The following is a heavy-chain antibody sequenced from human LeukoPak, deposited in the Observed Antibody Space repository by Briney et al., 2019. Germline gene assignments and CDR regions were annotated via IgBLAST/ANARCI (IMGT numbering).Heavy chain of an antibody. D-gene: IGHD1-26*01. CDR1: GFTLSTNA. V-gene: IGHV3-23*01. J-gene: IGHJ4*02. CDR3: AKDVGKWESLHFFDY. CDR2: ISGSGAST. Sequence: LAGGSLRLSCLTSGFTLSTNAMSWVRQAPGKGLEWISGISGSGASTYYADSVKGRFTISRDDSRNTLYLQMNSLRGDDTAVYYCAKDVGKWESLHFFDYWGQGTLVTVSS.